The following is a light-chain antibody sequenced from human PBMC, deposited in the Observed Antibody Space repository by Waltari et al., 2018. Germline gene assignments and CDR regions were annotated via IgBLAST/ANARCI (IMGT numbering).Light chain of an antibody. Sequence: IVLTQSPGPLSLSPGERATLSCTASQSVSRALAWYQQKPGQAPRLLIYDASTRATGIPDRFRGSGSGTDFSLTISRLEPDDFAVYYCQHYVRLPATFGQGTTVEI. V-gene: IGKV3-20*01. CDR2: DAS. CDR3: QHYVRLPAT. CDR1: QSVSRA. J-gene: IGKJ1*01.